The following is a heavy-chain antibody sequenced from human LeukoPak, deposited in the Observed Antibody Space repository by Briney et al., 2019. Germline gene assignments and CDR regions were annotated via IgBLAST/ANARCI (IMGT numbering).Heavy chain of an antibody. CDR2: ISYDGSNK. Sequence: PGGSLRLSCAASGFTFSSYGMHWVRQAPGKGLEWVAVISYDGSNKYYADSVKGRFTISRDNSKNTLYLQMNSLRAEDTAVYYCARDFGDDSSGPTRGGFDYWGQGTLVTVSS. D-gene: IGHD3-22*01. CDR1: GFTFSSYG. V-gene: IGHV3-30*19. J-gene: IGHJ4*02. CDR3: ARDFGDDSSGPTRGGFDY.